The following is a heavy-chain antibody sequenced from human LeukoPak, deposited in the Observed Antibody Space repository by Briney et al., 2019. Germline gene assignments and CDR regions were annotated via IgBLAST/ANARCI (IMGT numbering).Heavy chain of an antibody. Sequence: SETLSLTCTVSGGSISTYSWIYIRQPPGKGLEWIGNISYSGSTNYKPSLKSRVTTSLDTSKNQFSLKLSSVTAADTAVYYCVQGYQLLPDAFDIWGQGKMVTVSS. V-gene: IGHV4-59*01. CDR3: VQGYQLLPDAFDI. CDR2: ISYSGST. J-gene: IGHJ3*02. CDR1: GGSISTYS. D-gene: IGHD2-2*01.